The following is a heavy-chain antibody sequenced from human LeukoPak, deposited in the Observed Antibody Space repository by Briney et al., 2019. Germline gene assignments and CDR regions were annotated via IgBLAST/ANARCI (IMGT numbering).Heavy chain of an antibody. Sequence: GGSLRLSCAASGFTFDDYAMHWVRQAPGKGLVWVSRINSDGSSTSYADSVKGRFTISRDNAKNTLYLQMNSLRAEDTAVYYCARARTYYYDSSGSYRGAFDIWGQGTMVTVSS. D-gene: IGHD3-22*01. J-gene: IGHJ3*02. V-gene: IGHV3-74*01. CDR3: ARARTYYYDSSGSYRGAFDI. CDR1: GFTFDDYA. CDR2: INSDGSST.